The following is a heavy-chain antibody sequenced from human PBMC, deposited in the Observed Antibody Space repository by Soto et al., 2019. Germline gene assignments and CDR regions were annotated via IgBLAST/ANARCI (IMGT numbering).Heavy chain of an antibody. CDR2: INHSGST. Sequence: QVQLQQWGAGLLKPSETLSLTCAVYDGSFSDFYWTWIRQRPGKGLEWIGEINHSGSTNYNPSLESRVAISVDPSKNPFPLHLTSVTDADTDVYYCEPRGVVAVPRGYWGQGTQVTVSS. V-gene: IGHV4-34*01. J-gene: IGHJ4*02. CDR1: DGSFSDFY. D-gene: IGHD2-15*01. CDR3: EPRGVVAVPRGY.